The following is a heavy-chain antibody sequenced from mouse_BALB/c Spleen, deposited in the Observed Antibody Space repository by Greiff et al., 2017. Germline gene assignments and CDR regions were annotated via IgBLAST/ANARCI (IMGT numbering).Heavy chain of an antibody. Sequence: VQLQQSGPELMKPGASVKISCKASGYSFTSYYMHWVKQSHGKSLEWIGYIDPFNGGTSYNQKFKGKATLTVDKSSSTAYMHLSSLTSEDSAVYYCASLYGNYFMDYWCQGTSVTVSS. CDR2: IDPFNGGT. J-gene: IGHJ4*01. D-gene: IGHD2-1*01. CDR1: GYSFTSYY. V-gene: IGHV1S135*01. CDR3: ASLYGNYFMDY.